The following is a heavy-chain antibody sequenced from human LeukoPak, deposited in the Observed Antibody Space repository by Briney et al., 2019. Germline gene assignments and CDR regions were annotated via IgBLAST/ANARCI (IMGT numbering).Heavy chain of an antibody. CDR1: GGSISSYY. Sequence: KPSETLSLTCTVSGGSISSYYWSWIRQPAGKGQEWIGRIYTSGSTNYNPSLKSRVTMSVDTSKNQFSLKLSSVTAAGTAVYYCARETVVAAIVTYYYYYYMDFWGKGTTVTVSS. V-gene: IGHV4-4*07. D-gene: IGHD2-15*01. CDR3: ARETVVAAIVTYYYYYYMDF. CDR2: IYTSGST. J-gene: IGHJ6*03.